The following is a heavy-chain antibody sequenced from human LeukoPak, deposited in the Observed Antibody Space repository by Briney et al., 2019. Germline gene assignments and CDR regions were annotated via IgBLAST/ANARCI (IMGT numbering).Heavy chain of an antibody. D-gene: IGHD5-18*01. Sequence: APVKGSCKASGYTFTSYEISWVRQAPGQGLEWMAWISAYNGITNYAQNLQGRVTMTTDTSTSTAYMELRSLRSDDTAVYYCAGGWGTDTAMGSDYWGQGTLVTVSS. CDR3: AGGWGTDTAMGSDY. J-gene: IGHJ4*02. CDR2: ISAYNGIT. V-gene: IGHV1-18*01. CDR1: GYTFTSYE.